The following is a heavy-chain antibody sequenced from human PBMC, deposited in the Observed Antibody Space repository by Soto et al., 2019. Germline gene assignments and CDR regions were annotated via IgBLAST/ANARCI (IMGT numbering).Heavy chain of an antibody. CDR1: GYVFTAYS. J-gene: IGHJ4*02. V-gene: IGHV1-2*02. CDR2: FNPNSGDT. CDR3: AREASAVISLDY. D-gene: IGHD6-19*01. Sequence: GSVKGYLKASGYVFTAYSMHLVRQAPGQGLEWVGWFNPNSGDTIYAQKFQGRVTLTGDTSISTAYMELYSLTSDDTAVYYCAREASAVISLDYWGQGTMVTVSS.